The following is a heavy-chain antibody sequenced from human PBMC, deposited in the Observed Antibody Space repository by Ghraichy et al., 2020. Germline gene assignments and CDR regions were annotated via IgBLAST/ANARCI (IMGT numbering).Heavy chain of an antibody. CDR3: ARGPPMGYYYSYYTDV. J-gene: IGHJ6*03. V-gene: IGHV4-34*01. CDR2: IDHSGNT. D-gene: IGHD3-10*01. CDR1: GGSFSGYC. Sequence: ETLSLTCAVYGGSFSGYCWAWIRQPPGKGLEWIGEIDHSGNTHYNAPLRSRLTILVDTSKKQFSLMLNSVTAADTAVYYCARGPPMGYYYSYYTDVWGEGTTVTVSS.